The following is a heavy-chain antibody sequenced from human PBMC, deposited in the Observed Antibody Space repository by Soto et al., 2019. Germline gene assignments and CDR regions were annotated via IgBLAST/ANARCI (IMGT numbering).Heavy chain of an antibody. Sequence: QVQLVESGGGVVQPGRSLRLSCAASGFTFSSYGMHWVRQAPGKGLEWVAVISYDGSNKYYADSVKGRFTISRDNSKNTLYLQMNSLRAEDTAVYYCAKDVSDADRILDYWGQGTLVTVSS. CDR3: AKDVSDADRILDY. CDR1: GFTFSSYG. J-gene: IGHJ4*02. CDR2: ISYDGSNK. V-gene: IGHV3-30*18.